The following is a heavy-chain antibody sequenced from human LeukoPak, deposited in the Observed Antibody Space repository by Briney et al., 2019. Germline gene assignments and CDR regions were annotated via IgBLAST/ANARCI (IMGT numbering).Heavy chain of an antibody. CDR2: INWNGGST. CDR3: AKSSGSYHVDAFDI. D-gene: IGHD1-26*01. Sequence: PGGSLRLSCAASGFTFDDYGMSWVRQAPGKGLEWVSGINWNGGSTGYADSVKGRFTISRDNSKNTLYLQMNSLRAEDTAVYYCAKSSGSYHVDAFDIWGQGTMVTVSS. CDR1: GFTFDDYG. V-gene: IGHV3-20*04. J-gene: IGHJ3*02.